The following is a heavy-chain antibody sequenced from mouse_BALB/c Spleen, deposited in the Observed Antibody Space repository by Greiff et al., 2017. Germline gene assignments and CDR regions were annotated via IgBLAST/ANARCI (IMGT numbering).Heavy chain of an antibody. CDR1: GYSFTGYY. CDR3: ARGYDDWYFDV. D-gene: IGHD2-14*01. J-gene: IGHJ1*01. CDR2: INPYNGAT. Sequence: EVQLQQSGPELVKPGASVKISCKASGYSFTGYYMHWVKQSHVKSLEWIGRINPYNGATSYNQNFKDKASLTVDKSSSTAYMELHSLTSEDSAVYYCARGYDDWYFDVWGAGTTVTVSS. V-gene: IGHV1-26*01.